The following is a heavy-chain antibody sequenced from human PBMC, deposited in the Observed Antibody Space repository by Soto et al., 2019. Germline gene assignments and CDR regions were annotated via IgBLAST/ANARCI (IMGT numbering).Heavy chain of an antibody. Sequence: QVQLVQSGAEVRKPGSSVKVSCKISGGTFTNYVISWLRQAPGQGLEWMGGLIPIFGAANLAQKYQGRVPITADESTRTVNMELSSLTSEATAVYYCARGRSSPNFDPWGQGTVVTVSS. D-gene: IGHD6-6*01. CDR1: GGTFTNYV. V-gene: IGHV1-69*01. CDR3: ARGRSSPNFDP. J-gene: IGHJ5*02. CDR2: LIPIFGAA.